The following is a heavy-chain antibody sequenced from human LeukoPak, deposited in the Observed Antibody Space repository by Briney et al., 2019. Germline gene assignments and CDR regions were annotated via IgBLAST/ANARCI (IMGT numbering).Heavy chain of an antibody. Sequence: GGSLRLYCAASGFTFSSYGMHWVRQAPGKGLEWRAFIRYDGSNKYYADSVKGRFTISRDNSKNTLYLQMNSPRAEDTAVYYCAKAPGRGSYAFDIWGQGTMVTVSS. J-gene: IGHJ3*02. CDR3: AKAPGRGSYAFDI. CDR1: GFTFSSYG. CDR2: IRYDGSNK. V-gene: IGHV3-30*02. D-gene: IGHD3-16*01.